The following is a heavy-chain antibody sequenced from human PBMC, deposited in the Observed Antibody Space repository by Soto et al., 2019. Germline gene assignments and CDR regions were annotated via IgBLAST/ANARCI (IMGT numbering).Heavy chain of an antibody. CDR2: IYYSGST. CDR1: GGSISSSSYY. D-gene: IGHD2-21*01. V-gene: IGHV4-39*01. J-gene: IGHJ4*02. CDR3: CRHDARWGSCDY. Sequence: PSETLFLTCTVSGGSISSSSYYWGWIRQPPGKGLEWIGSIYYSGSTYYNPSLKSRVTISVDTSKNQFSLKLSSVTAADTAVYYCCRHDARWGSCDYWGQGTRVTVSS.